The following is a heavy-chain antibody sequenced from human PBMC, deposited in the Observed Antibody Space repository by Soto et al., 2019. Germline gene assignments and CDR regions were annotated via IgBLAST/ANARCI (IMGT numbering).Heavy chain of an antibody. CDR2: IYYSGST. J-gene: IGHJ3*02. D-gene: IGHD2-15*01. Sequence: QLQLQESGPGLVKPSETLSLTCTVSGGSISSSSYYWGWIRQPPGKGLEWIGSIYYSGSTYYNPSLKSRVTISVDTSKNQFSLKLSSVTAADTAVYYCASPPAGYCSGGSCYYDAFDIWGQGTMVTVSS. CDR3: ASPPAGYCSGGSCYYDAFDI. CDR1: GGSISSSSYY. V-gene: IGHV4-39*01.